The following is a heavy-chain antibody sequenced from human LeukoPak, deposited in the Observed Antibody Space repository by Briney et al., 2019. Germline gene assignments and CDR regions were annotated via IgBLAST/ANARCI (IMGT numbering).Heavy chain of an antibody. J-gene: IGHJ3*02. D-gene: IGHD6-19*01. CDR3: ARSGWYRAFDI. CDR1: GFTFTSYN. V-gene: IGHV3-21*06. CDR2: ITSSSSYI. Sequence: GGSLRLSCAASGFTFTSYNMNWVRQAPGKGLEWVSSITSSSSYIYYADSVKGRFTISRDNAKNSLYLQMDSLRVEDTAVYYCARSGWYRAFDIWGQGTMVTVSS.